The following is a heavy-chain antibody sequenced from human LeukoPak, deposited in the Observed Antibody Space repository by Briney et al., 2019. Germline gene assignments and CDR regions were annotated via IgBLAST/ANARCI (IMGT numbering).Heavy chain of an antibody. D-gene: IGHD2-2*02. CDR1: GFTFSSYW. Sequence: GGSLRLSCAASGFTFSSYWVSWVRQAPGKGLEWVANIKQDGSEKYYVDSVKGRFTISRDNAKNSLYLQMNSLRAEDTAVYYCARDSYCSSTSCYMGGNWFDPWGQGTLVTVSS. CDR2: IKQDGSEK. CDR3: ARDSYCSSTSCYMGGNWFDP. J-gene: IGHJ5*02. V-gene: IGHV3-7*01.